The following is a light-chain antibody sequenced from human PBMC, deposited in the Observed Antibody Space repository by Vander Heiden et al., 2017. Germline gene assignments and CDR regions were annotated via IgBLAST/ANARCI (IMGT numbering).Light chain of an antibody. CDR2: GNS. CDR3: QSYDSSLSGSGV. J-gene: IGLJ3*02. Sequence: QSVLPQPPSVSGPPGHRVTIPCPGSRSIIGARYDVHWYQQLQGTAPDLLIYGNSNRPSGVPDRFSGSKSGTSASLAITGLQAEDEEDYYCQSYDSSLSGSGVFGGGTKLTVL. CDR1: RSIIGARYD. V-gene: IGLV1-40*01.